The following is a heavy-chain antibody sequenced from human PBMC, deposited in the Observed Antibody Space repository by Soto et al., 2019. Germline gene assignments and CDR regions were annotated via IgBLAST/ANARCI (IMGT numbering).Heavy chain of an antibody. CDR3: ARGGYCSSTSCYPQYSQH. CDR1: GFTFSDYY. D-gene: IGHD2-2*01. V-gene: IGHV3-11*01. J-gene: IGHJ1*01. Sequence: QVQLVESGGGLVKPGGSLRLSCAASGFTFSDYYMTWIRQAPGKGLEWVSYISNSGRTVYYADSVKGRFTISRDNAKNSLYLQMNSLRGDDTAVYYCARGGYCSSTSCYPQYSQHWGQGTLVTVSS. CDR2: ISNSGRTV.